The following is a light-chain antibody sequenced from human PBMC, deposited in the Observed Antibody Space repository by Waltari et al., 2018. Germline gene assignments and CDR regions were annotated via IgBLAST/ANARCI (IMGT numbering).Light chain of an antibody. J-gene: IGKJ1*01. CDR2: GAS. CDR1: QSVSSN. V-gene: IGKV3-15*01. CDR3: QQYNNWPET. Sequence: EIVMTQSPATLSVSPGERATLSCRASQSVSSNLAWYQHKPGQAPSFLIYGASTRATGIPARFSGSGSGTEFTLTISSLQSADFAVYYCQQYNNWPETFGQGTKVEIK.